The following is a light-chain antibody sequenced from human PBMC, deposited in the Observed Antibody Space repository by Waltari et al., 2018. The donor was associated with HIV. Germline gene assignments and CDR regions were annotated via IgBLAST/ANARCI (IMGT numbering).Light chain of an antibody. J-gene: IGKJ1*01. V-gene: IGKV3-11*01. CDR2: DAC. CDR1: QSVRSY. Sequence: IVLTQSPATLSLSPGDRATLSCRASQSVRSYLAWYHQTPGPAPRPLIYDACNRATGITARFSGSGSGTDFTLTSSSLEPEDFAVYYGQQRSDWWTFGQGTKVEIK. CDR3: QQRSDWWT.